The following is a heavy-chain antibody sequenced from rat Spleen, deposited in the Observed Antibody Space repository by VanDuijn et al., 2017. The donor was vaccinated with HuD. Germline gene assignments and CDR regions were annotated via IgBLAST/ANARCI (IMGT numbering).Heavy chain of an antibody. CDR3: ARDDYDGTYYYGWFAY. J-gene: IGHJ3*01. CDR2: IWGDGST. Sequence: QVQLKESGPGLVKPSETLSLTCTVSGFSLTSYHVSWVRQPPGKGLEWMGVIWGDGSTAYNSALKSRLSISRDTSKSPVFLKMSSLKTEDTATYYCARDDYDGTYYYGWFAYWGQGTLVTVSS. V-gene: IGHV2-32*01. CDR1: GFSLTSYH. D-gene: IGHD1-12*02.